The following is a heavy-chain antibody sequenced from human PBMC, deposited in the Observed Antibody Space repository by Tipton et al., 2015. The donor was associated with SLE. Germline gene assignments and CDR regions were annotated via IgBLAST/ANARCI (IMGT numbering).Heavy chain of an antibody. Sequence: TLSLTCTVSGGSISSYYWSWIRQPPGKGLEWIGYIYYSGSTNYNPSLKSRVTISVDTSKNQFSLKLSSVTAADTAVYYCARVERAAGGFDYWGQGTLVTVSS. CDR3: ARVERAAGGFDY. CDR2: IYYSGST. D-gene: IGHD3-10*01. CDR1: GGSISSYY. V-gene: IGHV4-59*01. J-gene: IGHJ4*02.